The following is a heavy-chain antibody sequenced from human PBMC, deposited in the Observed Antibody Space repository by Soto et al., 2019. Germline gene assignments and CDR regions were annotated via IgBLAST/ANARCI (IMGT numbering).Heavy chain of an antibody. Sequence: PSETLSLTCYVSVGSITTGHWWTLVRQSPGKGLEWIGEIYQSGITNYNPSLNSRLSISMDQSKNQFSLKLTSVTAADTALYFCARGFSFSDNSDNDRIYFYYGLNVWGQGTTVTVSS. CDR1: VGSITTGHW. D-gene: IGHD2-15*01. V-gene: IGHV4-4*02. CDR2: IYQSGIT. CDR3: ARGFSFSDNSDNDRIYFYYGLNV. J-gene: IGHJ6*02.